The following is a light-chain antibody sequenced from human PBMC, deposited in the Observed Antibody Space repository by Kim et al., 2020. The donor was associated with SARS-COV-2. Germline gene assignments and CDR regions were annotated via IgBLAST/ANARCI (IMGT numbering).Light chain of an antibody. Sequence: QSVLTQPPSASGTPGQRVTISCSGSSSNIGSKTVNWYRQLPGSAPKLLIYSTNKRPSGVPDRFSGSKSGTSASLAITGLQSDDESNYYCATWDVGLNVCVFGGGTQLTVL. V-gene: IGLV1-44*01. J-gene: IGLJ3*02. CDR3: ATWDVGLNVCV. CDR1: SSNIGSKT. CDR2: STN.